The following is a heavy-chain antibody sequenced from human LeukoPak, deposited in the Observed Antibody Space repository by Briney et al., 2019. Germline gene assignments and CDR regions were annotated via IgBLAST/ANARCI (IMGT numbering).Heavy chain of an antibody. CDR2: IGPDGTAT. CDR3: ARINELGDM. D-gene: IGHD7-27*01. V-gene: IGHV3-74*01. Sequence: PGGSLRLPCAASGFTFNTYWMHWVRQAPGKGLEWVSRIGPDGTATNHADSVKGRFITSRDNAKNTVYLQIDSLRAEDTAIYYCARINELGDMWGQGTVVTVSS. J-gene: IGHJ3*02. CDR1: GFTFNTYW.